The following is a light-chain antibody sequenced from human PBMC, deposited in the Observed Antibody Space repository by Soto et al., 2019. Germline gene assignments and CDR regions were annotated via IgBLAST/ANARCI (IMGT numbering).Light chain of an antibody. J-gene: IGKJ5*01. CDR3: QQSNSFPIT. CDR1: QGISSG. Sequence: DIQMTQSPSSVSASVGDRVTTTCRASQGISSGLAWYQQKPGKAPKLLIYAASSLQSGVPSRFSGTGSDTDFTLTITSLQPEDFATYYCQQSNSFPITFGQGTRLEIK. V-gene: IGKV1-12*01. CDR2: AAS.